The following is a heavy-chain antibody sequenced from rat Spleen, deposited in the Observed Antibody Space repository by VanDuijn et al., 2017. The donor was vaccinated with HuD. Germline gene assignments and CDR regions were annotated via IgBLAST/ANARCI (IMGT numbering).Heavy chain of an antibody. CDR1: GYSITSNY. CDR2: ISNSGST. D-gene: IGHD1-2*01. V-gene: IGHV3-1*01. Sequence: EVQLQESGPGLVKPSQSLSLTCSVTGYSITSNYWGWIRKFPGNKMEWIGHISNSGSTSYNPSLKSQISITRDTSKNQFFLQLNSVTTEDTATYYCARYEYYSSPFAYWGQGTLVTVSS. CDR3: ARYEYYSSPFAY. J-gene: IGHJ3*01.